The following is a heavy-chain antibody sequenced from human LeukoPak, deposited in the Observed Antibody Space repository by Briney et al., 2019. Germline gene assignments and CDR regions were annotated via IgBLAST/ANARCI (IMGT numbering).Heavy chain of an antibody. D-gene: IGHD3-16*01. CDR2: ISAYNSNT. CDR3: ARDQAPRMITFGGPRRWFDP. J-gene: IGHJ5*02. CDR1: GYTFTSYG. V-gene: IGHV1-18*01. Sequence: ASVKVSCKASGYTFTSYGISWVRQAPGQGLEWMGWISAYNSNTHYAQKLQGRVTMTTDTSTSTAYMELRSLRSDDSAVYYCARDQAPRMITFGGPRRWFDPWGQGTLVTVSS.